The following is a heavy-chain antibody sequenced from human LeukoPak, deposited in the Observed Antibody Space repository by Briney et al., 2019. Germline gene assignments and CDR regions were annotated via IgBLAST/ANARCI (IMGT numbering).Heavy chain of an antibody. V-gene: IGHV1-69*05. CDR1: GGTFSSYA. D-gene: IGHD1-26*01. CDR3: ARGAPLELLFDY. CDR2: IIPIFGTA. Sequence: SVKVSCKSSGGTFSSYAISWVRQAPGQGLEWMGRIIPIFGTANYAQKFQGRVTITTDESTSTAYMELSSLRSEDTAVYYCARGAPLELLFDYWGQGTLVTVSS. J-gene: IGHJ4*02.